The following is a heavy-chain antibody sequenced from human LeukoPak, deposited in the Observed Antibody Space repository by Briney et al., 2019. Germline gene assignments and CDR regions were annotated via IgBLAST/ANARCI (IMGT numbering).Heavy chain of an antibody. D-gene: IGHD4/OR15-4a*01. CDR1: GDSVSANRVA. CDR3: ARDDYYFDS. V-gene: IGHV6-1*01. CDR2: TYYRSKWYN. Sequence: SQTLSLTCAISGDSVSANRVAWNWIRQSPSRGLEWLGRTYYRSKWYNDYAVSVKSRITINSDTSKNQFSLQLNSVTPEDTAVYYCARDDYYFDSWGQGTLVTVSS. J-gene: IGHJ4*02.